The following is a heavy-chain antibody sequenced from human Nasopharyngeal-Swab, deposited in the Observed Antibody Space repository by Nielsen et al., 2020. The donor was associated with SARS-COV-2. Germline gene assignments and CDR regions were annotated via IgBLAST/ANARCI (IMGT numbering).Heavy chain of an antibody. J-gene: IGHJ2*01. CDR1: GGSISSYY. D-gene: IGHD3-16*01. Sequence: SETLSLTCTVSGGSISSYYWSWIRQPPGKGLEWIGYMYYSGSTSHNPSLKSRVTISVDTSKNQISLKLTSVTVADTAVYYCARPGGSGDPYWYFDLWGRGTLVTVSS. CDR2: MYYSGST. V-gene: IGHV4-59*01. CDR3: ARPGGSGDPYWYFDL.